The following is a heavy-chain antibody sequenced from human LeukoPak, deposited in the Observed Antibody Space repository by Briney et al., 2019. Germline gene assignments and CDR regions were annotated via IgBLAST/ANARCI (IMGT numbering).Heavy chain of an antibody. CDR1: GFIFNSYA. V-gene: IGHV3-23*01. CDR3: AKGALAAAGSGFDY. Sequence: GGSLRLSCAVSGFIFNSYAMSWVRQAPGTGLEWVSSITASGGITYHADSVKGRFIISRGNSKNTLHLQMNSLRADDTALYYCAKGALAAAGSGFDYWGQGTLVTVSS. CDR2: ITASGGIT. D-gene: IGHD6-13*01. J-gene: IGHJ4*02.